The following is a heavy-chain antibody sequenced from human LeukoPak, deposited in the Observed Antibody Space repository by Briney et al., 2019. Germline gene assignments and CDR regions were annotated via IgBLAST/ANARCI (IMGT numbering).Heavy chain of an antibody. D-gene: IGHD6-13*01. V-gene: IGHV3-7*01. Sequence: GGSLTLSCSPSGFTFSNYWMRWVRQAPGKGLEWVAKIKEDGREKYYVDSVKGRSTISRDNARNSLYLQMNSLRAEDTAVYYCASGRQLGYWGQGTLVTVSS. CDR1: GFTFSNYW. J-gene: IGHJ4*02. CDR3: ASGRQLGY. CDR2: IKEDGREK.